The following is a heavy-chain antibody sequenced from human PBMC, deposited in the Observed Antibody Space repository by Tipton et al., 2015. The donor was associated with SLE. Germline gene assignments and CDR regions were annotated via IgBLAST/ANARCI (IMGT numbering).Heavy chain of an antibody. CDR1: GGSISSYY. CDR3: ARDRPDSPQGWFDP. V-gene: IGHV4-4*07. CDR2: IYTSGST. D-gene: IGHD3-22*01. Sequence: TLSLTCTVSGGSISSYYWSWIRQPAGKGLEWIGRIYTSGSTNYNPSLKSRVTISVDTSKNQFSLKLSSVTAADTAVYYCARDRPDSPQGWFDPWGQGTLVTVSS. J-gene: IGHJ5*02.